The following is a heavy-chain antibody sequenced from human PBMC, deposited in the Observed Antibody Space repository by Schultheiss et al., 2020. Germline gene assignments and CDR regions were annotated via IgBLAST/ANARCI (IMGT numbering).Heavy chain of an antibody. J-gene: IGHJ4*02. CDR3: AKEAHVARVTGTFDY. CDR1: GFTSTDYA. V-gene: IGHV3-23*01. CDR2: ISGSGGST. Sequence: GGSLRLSCAASGFTSTDYAMSWVRQAPGKGLEWVSGISGSGGSTYYADSVKGRFTISRDNSKNTLYLQMNSLRAEDTAVYYCAKEAHVARVTGTFDYWGQGTLVTVSS. D-gene: IGHD1-1*01.